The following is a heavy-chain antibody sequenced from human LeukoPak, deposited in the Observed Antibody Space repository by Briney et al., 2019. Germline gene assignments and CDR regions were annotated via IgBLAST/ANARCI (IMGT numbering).Heavy chain of an antibody. J-gene: IGHJ1*01. Sequence: SGTLSLTCAVYGGSFSGYYWSWIRQPPGKGLEWIGEINHSGSTNYNPSLKSRVTISVDTSKNQLSLKLSSVTAADTAVYYCARGRPGDYVKYFQHWGQGTLVTVSS. CDR2: INHSGST. V-gene: IGHV4-34*01. CDR3: ARGRPGDYVKYFQH. D-gene: IGHD4-17*01. CDR1: GGSFSGYY.